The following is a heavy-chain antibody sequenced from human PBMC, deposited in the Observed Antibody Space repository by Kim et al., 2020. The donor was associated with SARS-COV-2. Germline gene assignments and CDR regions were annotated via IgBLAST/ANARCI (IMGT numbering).Heavy chain of an antibody. CDR3: ARGGRTGTTRPLMGY. Sequence: KFQGRVTITRDTSTSTVYMEMSSLRSEDTAVYYCARGGRTGTTRPLMGYWGQGTLVTVSS. J-gene: IGHJ4*02. V-gene: IGHV1-46*01. D-gene: IGHD1-7*01.